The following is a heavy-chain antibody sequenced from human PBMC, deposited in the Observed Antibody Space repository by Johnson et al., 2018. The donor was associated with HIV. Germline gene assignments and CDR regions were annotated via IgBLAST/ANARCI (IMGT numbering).Heavy chain of an antibody. Sequence: VQLLESGGGVVQPGRSLRLSCAASGFTFSSYGMHWVRQAPGKGLEWVAVISYDGSNKYYADSVKGRFIISRDNSKNTLYLQMNSLRAEDTAMYYCARDTGGYCSGNSCFMGDAFDIWGQGTMVTVSS. V-gene: IGHV3-30*03. J-gene: IGHJ3*02. CDR3: ARDTGGYCSGNSCFMGDAFDI. CDR1: GFTFSSYG. D-gene: IGHD2-15*01. CDR2: ISYDGSNK.